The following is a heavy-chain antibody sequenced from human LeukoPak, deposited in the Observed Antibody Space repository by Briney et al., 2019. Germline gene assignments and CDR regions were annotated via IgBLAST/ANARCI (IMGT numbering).Heavy chain of an antibody. Sequence: GSSVKVSCKASGYTFTGYYIHWVRQAPGQGLEWMGWINPNSGGTNYAPKFQGRVTMTRDTSIRTAYMELTRLRSDDTAVYYCASTANHYGSGTYDYWGQGTLVAVSS. CDR3: ASTANHYGSGTYDY. D-gene: IGHD3-10*01. V-gene: IGHV1-2*02. CDR1: GYTFTGYY. J-gene: IGHJ4*02. CDR2: INPNSGGT.